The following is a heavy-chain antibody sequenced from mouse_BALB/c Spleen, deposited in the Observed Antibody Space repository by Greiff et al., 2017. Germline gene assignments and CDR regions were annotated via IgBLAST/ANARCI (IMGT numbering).Heavy chain of an antibody. Sequence: EVHLVESGGGLVKPGGSLKLSCAASGFTFSSYAMSWVRQSPEKRLEWVAEISSGGSYTYYPDTVTGRFTISRDNAKNTLYLEMSSLRSEDTAMYYCARRTVPYFDYWGQGTTLTVSS. CDR2: ISSGGSYT. CDR3: ARRTVPYFDY. CDR1: GFTFSSYA. V-gene: IGHV5-9-4*01. D-gene: IGHD1-1*01. J-gene: IGHJ2*01.